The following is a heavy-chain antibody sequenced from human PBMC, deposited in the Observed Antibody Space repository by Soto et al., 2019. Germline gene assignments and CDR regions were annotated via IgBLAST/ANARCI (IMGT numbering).Heavy chain of an antibody. CDR2: ITGGGDNT. D-gene: IGHD3-9*01. J-gene: IGHJ4*02. CDR1: GFTFTSYA. CDR3: TQDGGSRDWLTVN. V-gene: IGHV3-23*01. Sequence: EVQLLESGGDLVQPGGSLRLSCAASGFTFTSYAMSWIRQAPGKGLEWVSVITGGGDNTYYADSVKGRFTISRDNSKNTLYLQMNSLRVEDTAFYYCTQDGGSRDWLTVNWGQGTLVTVSS.